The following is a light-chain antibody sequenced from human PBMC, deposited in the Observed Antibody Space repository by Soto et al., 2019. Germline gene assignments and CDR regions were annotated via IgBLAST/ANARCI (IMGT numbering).Light chain of an antibody. CDR2: KAS. Sequence: DIQMTQSPSTLSGSVGDRVTITCRASQTISSWLAWYQQKPGKAPKLLIYKASTLKSGVPSRFSGSGSGTEFTLTISSLQPDDFATYYCQQYNAYSPTFGQGTKGDIK. V-gene: IGKV1-5*03. CDR1: QTISSW. J-gene: IGKJ1*01. CDR3: QQYNAYSPT.